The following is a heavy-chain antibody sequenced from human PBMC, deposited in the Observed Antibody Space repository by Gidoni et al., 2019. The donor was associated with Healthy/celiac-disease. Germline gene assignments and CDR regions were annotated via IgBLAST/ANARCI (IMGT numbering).Heavy chain of an antibody. CDR3: ARVPTYYYDSSGPYYFDY. CDR2: IIPIFGTA. Sequence: QVQLVQSGAEVTKPGSSVKVSCKASGGTFSSYAISWVRQAPGQGPEWMGGIIPIFGTANYAQKFQGRVTITADESTSTAYMELSSLRSEDTAVYYCARVPTYYYDSSGPYYFDYWGQGTLVTVSS. V-gene: IGHV1-69*01. D-gene: IGHD3-22*01. CDR1: GGTFSSYA. J-gene: IGHJ4*02.